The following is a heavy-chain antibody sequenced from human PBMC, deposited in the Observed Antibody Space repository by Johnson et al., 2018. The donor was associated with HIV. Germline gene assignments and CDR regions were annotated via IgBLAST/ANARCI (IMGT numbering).Heavy chain of an antibody. CDR3: ARGGSSGWSGFLAFDI. CDR1: GFTFSSYG. V-gene: IGHV3-33*05. Sequence: QLVESGGGVVQPGGSLRLSCAASGFTFSSYGMHWVRQAPGKGLEWVAVISYDGSNKYYADSVKGRFTISRDNSKNTLYLQMNSLRAGDTAIYYCARGGSSGWSGFLAFDIWGQGTMVTVSS. J-gene: IGHJ3*02. CDR2: ISYDGSNK. D-gene: IGHD6-19*01.